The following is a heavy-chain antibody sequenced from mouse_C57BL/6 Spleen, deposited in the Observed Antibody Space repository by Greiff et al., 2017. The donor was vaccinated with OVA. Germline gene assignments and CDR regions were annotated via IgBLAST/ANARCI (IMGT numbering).Heavy chain of an antibody. CDR3: ARNEYYDYDEGYWYFDV. CDR2: IWSGGST. Sequence: VMLVESGPGLVQPSQSLSITCTVSGFSLTSYGVHWVRQSPGKGLEWLGVIWSGGSTDYNAAFISRLSISKDNSKSQVFFKMNSLQADDTAIYYCARNEYYDYDEGYWYFDVWGTGTTVTVSS. J-gene: IGHJ1*03. D-gene: IGHD2-4*01. V-gene: IGHV2-2*01. CDR1: GFSLTSYG.